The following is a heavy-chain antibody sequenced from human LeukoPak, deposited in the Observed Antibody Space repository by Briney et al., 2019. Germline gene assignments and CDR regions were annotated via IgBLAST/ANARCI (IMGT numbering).Heavy chain of an antibody. Sequence: ASVKVSCKASGYSFTGYYIHWVRQAPGQGLDWMGWINPDTGGTKYAQKFQGRVTMTRDTSINTAYMELTWLGSDDTAVYYCARDSGRGYDYNSGDFDFWGQGTLVTVSS. D-gene: IGHD3-22*01. CDR1: GYSFTGYY. J-gene: IGHJ4*02. V-gene: IGHV1-2*02. CDR2: INPDTGGT. CDR3: ARDSGRGYDYNSGDFDF.